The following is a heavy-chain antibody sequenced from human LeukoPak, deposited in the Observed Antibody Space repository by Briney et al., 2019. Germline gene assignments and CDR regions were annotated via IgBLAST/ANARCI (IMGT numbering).Heavy chain of an antibody. J-gene: IGHJ4*02. CDR1: GFTLSAYW. D-gene: IGHD3-9*01. CDR3: ARDSDWAFDY. Sequence: GGSLRLSCAASGFTLSAYWMHWVRQAPGKGLMWVSRIEADGNRITYADSVKGRFTISRDNAKNTLYLQMNSLRAKDTAVYYCARDSDWAFDYWGQGSLVTVSS. CDR2: IEADGNRI. V-gene: IGHV3-74*01.